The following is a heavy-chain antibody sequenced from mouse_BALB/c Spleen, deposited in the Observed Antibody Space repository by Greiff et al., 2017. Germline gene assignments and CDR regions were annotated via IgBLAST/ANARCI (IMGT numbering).Heavy chain of an antibody. CDR1: GFTFSSYG. V-gene: IGHV5-6*01. J-gene: IGHJ3*01. D-gene: IGHD1-2*01. CDR3: ADYYGYDWFAY. CDR2: ISSGGSYT. Sequence: EVQVVESGGDLVKPGGSLKLSCAASGFTFSSYGMSWVRQTPDKRLEWVATISSGGSYTYYPDSVKGRFTISRDNAKNTLYLQMSSLKSEDTAMYYCADYYGYDWFAYWGQGTLVTVSA.